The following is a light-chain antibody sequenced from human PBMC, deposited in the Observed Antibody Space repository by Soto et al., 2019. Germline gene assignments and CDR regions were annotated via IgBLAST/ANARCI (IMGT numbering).Light chain of an antibody. Sequence: QSFLTQPPSVSAAPGQKVTISCSGSSSNIGGNSVSWYQQLPGTAPKLLIYDDNKRPSGIPDRFSGSKSGTSATLGITGFQTGDEADYYCGSWDSSLSACVFGTGTKVTVL. CDR2: DDN. CDR1: SSNIGGNS. CDR3: GSWDSSLSACV. J-gene: IGLJ1*01. V-gene: IGLV1-51*01.